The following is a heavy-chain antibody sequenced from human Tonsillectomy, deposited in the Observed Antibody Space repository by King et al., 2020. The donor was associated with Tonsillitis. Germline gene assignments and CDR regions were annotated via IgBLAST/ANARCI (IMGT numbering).Heavy chain of an antibody. Sequence: VQLVESGGGLVKPGGSLRLSCAASGFTFSSYSMNWVRQTPGKGLEWVSSISSSSSYIYYADSVKGRFTISRDNAKNSLYLQMNSLRAEDTAVYYCARDCREGWFGESRTLKYYSGMDVWGQGTTVTVSS. V-gene: IGHV3-21*01. CDR1: GFTFSSYS. D-gene: IGHD3-10*01. J-gene: IGHJ6*02. CDR2: ISSSSSYI. CDR3: ARDCREGWFGESRTLKYYSGMDV.